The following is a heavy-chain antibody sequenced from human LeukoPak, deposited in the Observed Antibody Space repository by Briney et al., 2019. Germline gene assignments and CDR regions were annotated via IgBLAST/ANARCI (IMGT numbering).Heavy chain of an antibody. CDR3: ARDRYYYDSSGRNYYYMDV. V-gene: IGHV3-7*01. D-gene: IGHD3-22*01. CDR2: IKQDGSEK. CDR1: GFTFSSYW. J-gene: IGHJ6*03. Sequence: GGSLRLSCAASGFTFSSYWMSWVRQAPGKGLEWVANIKQDGSEKYYVDSVKGRFTISRDNVKNSLYLQMNSLRAEDTAVYYCARDRYYYDSSGRNYYYMDVWGKGTTVTVSS.